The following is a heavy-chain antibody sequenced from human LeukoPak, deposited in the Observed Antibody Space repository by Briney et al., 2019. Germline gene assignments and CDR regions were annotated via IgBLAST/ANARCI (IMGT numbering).Heavy chain of an antibody. CDR3: AKVQCSSTSCYNDY. V-gene: IGHV3-9*01. CDR1: GFTFDDYA. Sequence: PGRSLRLSCAASGFTFDDYAMHWVRQAPGKGLEWVSGISWNSGSIGYADSVKGRFTISRDNAKNSLYLQMNSLRAEDTALYYCAKVQCSSTSCYNDYWGQGTLVTVSS. D-gene: IGHD2-2*02. CDR2: ISWNSGSI. J-gene: IGHJ4*02.